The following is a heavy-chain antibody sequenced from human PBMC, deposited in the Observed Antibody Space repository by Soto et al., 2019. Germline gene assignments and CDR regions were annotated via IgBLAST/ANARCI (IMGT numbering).Heavy chain of an antibody. CDR2: ISYDGSHK. V-gene: IGHV3-30-3*01. J-gene: IGHJ3*02. CDR1: GFTFSSYA. Sequence: LRRSCAASGFTFSSYAMHWVRKAPGKGLEWVAVISYDGSHKYYADSVEGRFTISRDNSKNTLYLHMNSLSAEDTAVYYCASLGYDSSGYYSDAFDILGQLTMVAVSS. D-gene: IGHD3-22*01. CDR3: ASLGYDSSGYYSDAFDI.